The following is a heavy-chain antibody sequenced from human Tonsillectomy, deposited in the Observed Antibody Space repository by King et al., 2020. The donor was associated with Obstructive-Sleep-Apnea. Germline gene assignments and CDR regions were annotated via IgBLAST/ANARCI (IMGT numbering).Heavy chain of an antibody. J-gene: IGHJ4*02. CDR2: ISYDGSNK. CDR1: GFIFSSYG. CDR3: AKVGGSGSYYGYYFDY. D-gene: IGHD3-10*01. V-gene: IGHV3-30*18. Sequence: VQLVESGGGVVQPGRSLRLSCAASGFIFSSYGMHWVRQAPGKGLGWVAVISYDGSNKYYADSVKGRFTISRDNSKNTLYLQMNSLRAEDTAVYYCAKVGGSGSYYGYYFDYWGQGTLVTVSS.